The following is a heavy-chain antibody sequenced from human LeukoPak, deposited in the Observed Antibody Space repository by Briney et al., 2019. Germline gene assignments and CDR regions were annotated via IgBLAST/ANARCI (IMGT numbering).Heavy chain of an antibody. D-gene: IGHD2-2*01. J-gene: IGHJ6*03. CDR3: TTDGGAVPAAINYYYYYMDV. CDR1: GFTFSNAW. V-gene: IGHV3-15*01. Sequence: GGFLRLSCAASGFTFSNAWMSWVRQAPGKGLEWVARIKSKTDGGQTAYAAPVKGRFTISRDDSKNTLYLQMNSLKTEDTAVYYCTTDGGAVPAAINYYYYYMDVWGKGTTVTVSS. CDR2: IKSKTDGGQT.